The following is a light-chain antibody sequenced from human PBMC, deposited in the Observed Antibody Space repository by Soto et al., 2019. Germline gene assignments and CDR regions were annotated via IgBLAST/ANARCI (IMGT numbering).Light chain of an antibody. CDR2: RAS. V-gene: IGKV3-20*01. CDR1: QSTNNYF. J-gene: IGKJ1*01. Sequence: LLMQPPVTLPLSPGETATHYGRPSQSTNNYFLASHPQRPGQAPRLLIFRASQRASGIPDRFRGSGSGTDFTLTFTRLEPEDFAVYYRQQYTKAPRTFGQGTNVDMK. CDR3: QQYTKAPRT.